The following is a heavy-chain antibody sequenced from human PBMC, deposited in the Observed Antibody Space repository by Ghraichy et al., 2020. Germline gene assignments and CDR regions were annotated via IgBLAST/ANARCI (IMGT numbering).Heavy chain of an antibody. CDR1: GFSFSSYT. CDR3: ARDLLRGSSWGFDV. D-gene: IGHD6-13*01. J-gene: IGHJ4*02. CDR2: ISYDGRKK. V-gene: IGHV3-30*04. Sequence: GESLNISCAASGFSFSSYTMHWVRQAPGTGLEWLVAISYDGRKKYYADSVRGRFSIVRENSEKMLYVQMNSLRSEDTAMYYCARDLLRGSSWGFDVWGQGSLVTVSS.